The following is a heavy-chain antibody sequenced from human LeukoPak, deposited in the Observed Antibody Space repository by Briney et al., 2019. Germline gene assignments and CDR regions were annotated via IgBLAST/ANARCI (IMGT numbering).Heavy chain of an antibody. CDR3: ARDKNVVVTASSWFDP. V-gene: IGHV3-48*01. Sequence: TGGSLRLSCAASGFTFSSYSMNWVRQAPGKGLEWVSYISSSSSTIYYADSVKGRFTISRDNAKNSLYLQMNSLRAEDTAVYYCARDKNVVVTASSWFDPWGQGTLVTVSS. D-gene: IGHD2-21*02. CDR2: ISSSSSTI. CDR1: GFTFSSYS. J-gene: IGHJ5*02.